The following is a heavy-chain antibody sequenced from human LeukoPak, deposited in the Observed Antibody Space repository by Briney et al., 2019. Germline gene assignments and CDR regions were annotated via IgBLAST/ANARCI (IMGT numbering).Heavy chain of an antibody. J-gene: IGHJ4*02. CDR1: GFTFSSYG. D-gene: IGHD5-18*01. CDR3: AKGGTPIQLWHYFDY. Sequence: PGGSLRLSCAASGFTFSSYGMHLVRQAPGKGLEWVAVMSYDGSNKYYADSVKGRFTISRDNSKNTLYLQMNSLRAEDTAVYYCAKGGTPIQLWHYFDYWGQGTLVTVSS. V-gene: IGHV3-30*18. CDR2: MSYDGSNK.